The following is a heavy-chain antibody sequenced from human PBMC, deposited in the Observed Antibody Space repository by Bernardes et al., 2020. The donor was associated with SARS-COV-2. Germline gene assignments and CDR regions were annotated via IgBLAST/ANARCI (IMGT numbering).Heavy chain of an antibody. J-gene: IGHJ6*02. Sequence: GGSLRLSCAASGLTVSDNYMTWVRQAPGKGLEWVELMYSGGSTNYADSVKSRFTVSRDNSKNTLYLQMNSLRVEDTAVYYCAKELAYGSSWRDYSYYFGMDVWGQGTTVTVSS. CDR1: GLTVSDNY. D-gene: IGHD6-13*01. CDR3: AKELAYGSSWRDYSYYFGMDV. CDR2: MYSGGST. V-gene: IGHV3-66*01.